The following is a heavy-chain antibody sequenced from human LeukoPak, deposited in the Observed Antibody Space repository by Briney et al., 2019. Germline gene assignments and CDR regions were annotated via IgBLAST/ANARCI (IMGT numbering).Heavy chain of an antibody. J-gene: IGHJ5*02. V-gene: IGHV4-34*01. CDR3: ARTAPAGYSSGWYSWFDP. CDR2: INHSGST. CDR1: GGSFSTYY. Sequence: SETLSLTCAVYGGSFSTYYWSWIRQPPGKGLEWIGEINHSGSTNYNPSLKSRVTISVDTSKNQFSLKLSSVTAADTAAYYCARTAPAGYSSGWYSWFDPWGQGTLVTVSS. D-gene: IGHD6-19*01.